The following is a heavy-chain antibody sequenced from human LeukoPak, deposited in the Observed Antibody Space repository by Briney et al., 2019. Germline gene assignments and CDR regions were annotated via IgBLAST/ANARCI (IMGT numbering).Heavy chain of an antibody. D-gene: IGHD3-22*01. CDR1: GFTFSTYW. CDR2: IKSEWST. J-gene: IGHJ1*01. Sequence: GGSLSPSCAASGFTFSTYWMHWVRQAPGKGLVWVSRIKSEWSTNYADSVKGRFTISRDNANNTLSLQMNSLRPEDTGVYYCARAPSEIGGYYSEYFRHWGQGTLVTVSS. V-gene: IGHV3-74*01. CDR3: ARAPSEIGGYYSEYFRH.